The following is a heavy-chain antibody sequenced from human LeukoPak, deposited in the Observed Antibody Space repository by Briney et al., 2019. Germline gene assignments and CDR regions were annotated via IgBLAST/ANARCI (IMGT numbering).Heavy chain of an antibody. V-gene: IGHV4-34*01. Sequence: SETLSLTCAVYGGSFSGYYWSWIRQPPGKGLEWIGEINHSGSTNYNPSLKSRVTISVDTSKNQFSLKLSSVTAADTAVYYCARAGVVVTAMIEYWGQGTLVTVSS. CDR3: ARAGVVVTAMIEY. CDR1: GGSFSGYY. J-gene: IGHJ4*02. CDR2: INHSGST. D-gene: IGHD2-21*02.